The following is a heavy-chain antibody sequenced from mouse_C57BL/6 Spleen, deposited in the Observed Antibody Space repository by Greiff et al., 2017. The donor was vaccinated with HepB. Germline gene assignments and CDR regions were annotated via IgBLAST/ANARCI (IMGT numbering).Heavy chain of an antibody. V-gene: IGHV1-64*01. CDR2: IHPNSGST. CDR3: ARSYGNHFDY. CDR1: GYTFTSYW. Sequence: QVQLKQPGAELVKPGASVKLSCKASGYTFTSYWMHWVKQRPGQGLEWIGMIHPNSGSTNYNEKFKSKATLTVDKSSSTAYMQLSSLTSEDSAVYYCARSYGNHFDYWGQGTTLTVSS. D-gene: IGHD2-1*01. J-gene: IGHJ2*01.